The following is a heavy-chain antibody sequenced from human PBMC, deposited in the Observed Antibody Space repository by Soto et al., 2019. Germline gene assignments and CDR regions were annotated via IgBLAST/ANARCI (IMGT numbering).Heavy chain of an antibody. V-gene: IGHV6-1*01. D-gene: IGHD3-22*01. CDR2: TYYRSKWYN. CDR3: ARDWVDSSGYYQYYYGMDV. J-gene: IGHJ6*02. CDR1: GDSVPSNSAA. Sequence: PSQTLSLTCAISGDSVPSNSAAWNWIRQSPSRGLEWLGRTYYRSKWYNDYAVSVKSRITINPDTSKNQFSLQLNSVTPEDTAVYYCARDWVDSSGYYQYYYGMDVWVQGTTVTVSS.